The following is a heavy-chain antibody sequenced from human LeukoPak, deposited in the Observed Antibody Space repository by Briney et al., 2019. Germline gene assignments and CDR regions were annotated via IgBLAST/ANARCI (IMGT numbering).Heavy chain of an antibody. CDR1: GGSISSGGYY. Sequence: PSQTLFLTCTVSGGSISSGGYYWSWIRQHPGKGLEWIGYIYYSGSTYYNPSLKSRVTISVDTSKNQFSLKLSSVTAADTAVYYCARVRWGALYDSSGYSDYYMDVWGKGTTVTVSS. CDR2: IYYSGST. CDR3: ARVRWGALYDSSGYSDYYMDV. V-gene: IGHV4-31*03. J-gene: IGHJ6*03. D-gene: IGHD3-22*01.